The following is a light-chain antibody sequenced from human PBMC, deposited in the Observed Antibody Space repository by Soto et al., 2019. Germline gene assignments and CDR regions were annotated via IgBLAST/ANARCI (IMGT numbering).Light chain of an antibody. J-gene: IGKJ5*01. CDR1: QSVSSN. V-gene: IGKV3-15*01. CDR2: GAS. Sequence: IVMTQSPATLSVSPGERATLSCMASQSVSSNLAWYQQKPGQAPRLLIYGASTRATGIPARFRGSGSGTEFTLTISSLQSEDFAVYYCQQYKNWPPITFGQGTRLEIK. CDR3: QQYKNWPPIT.